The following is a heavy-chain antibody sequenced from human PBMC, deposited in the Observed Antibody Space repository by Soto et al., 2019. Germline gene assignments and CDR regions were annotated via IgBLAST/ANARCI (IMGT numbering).Heavy chain of an antibody. J-gene: IGHJ6*03. CDR1: GFTFGDSA. CDR3: AKHGCSYPACYPYYYYVDV. V-gene: IGHV3-23*01. CDR2: VTVSGDTS. Sequence: EVQLLESGGGLAQPGGSLRLSCAASGFTFGDSALSWVRQGTGKGLEWVSSVTVSGDTSYYADSVEGRFTISRDNSKNTLYLQMNSLRADDTAVYYCAKHGCSYPACYPYYYYVDVWGEGATVTVSS. D-gene: IGHD2-15*01.